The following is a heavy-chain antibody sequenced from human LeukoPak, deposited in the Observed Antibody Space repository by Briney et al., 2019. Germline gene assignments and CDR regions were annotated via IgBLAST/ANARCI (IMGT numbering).Heavy chain of an antibody. V-gene: IGHV3-20*04. J-gene: IGHJ5*02. Sequence: GGSLRLSCAVSGLTLSNYGMSWVRHAPGKGLEWVSGINWNGGSTGYADSVKGRFTISRDNAKNSLYLQMNSLRAEDTALYYCARDVVVAATGSFWFDPWGQGTLVTVSS. CDR3: ARDVVVAATGSFWFDP. CDR1: GLTLSNYG. D-gene: IGHD2-15*01. CDR2: INWNGGST.